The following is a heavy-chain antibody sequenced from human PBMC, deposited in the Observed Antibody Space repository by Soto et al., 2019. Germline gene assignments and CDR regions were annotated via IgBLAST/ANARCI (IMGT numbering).Heavy chain of an antibody. CDR3: AKDSSYYYGSGSYYY. J-gene: IGHJ4*02. Sequence: GSLRLSCAASGFTFSSYAMSWVRQAPGKGLEWVSAISGSGGSTYYADSVKGRFTISRDNSKNTLYLQMNSLRAEDTAVYYCAKDSSYYYGSGSYYYWGQGTLVTVSS. V-gene: IGHV3-23*01. CDR1: GFTFSSYA. D-gene: IGHD3-10*01. CDR2: ISGSGGST.